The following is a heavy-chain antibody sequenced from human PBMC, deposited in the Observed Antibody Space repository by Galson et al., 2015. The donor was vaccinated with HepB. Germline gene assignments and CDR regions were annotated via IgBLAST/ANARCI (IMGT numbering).Heavy chain of an antibody. CDR1: GFTFSTDA. CDR2: TSGSGGST. Sequence: SLRLSCAASGFTFSTDAMSWGRQAPGKGLEWVSATSGSGGSTDYVDSVKGRFTISRDSSENTLYLQMNSLRAEDTAVYYCASDFYYYDSSGSDVGVDYWGQGTLVTVSS. D-gene: IGHD3-22*01. V-gene: IGHV3-23*01. J-gene: IGHJ4*02. CDR3: ASDFYYYDSSGSDVGVDY.